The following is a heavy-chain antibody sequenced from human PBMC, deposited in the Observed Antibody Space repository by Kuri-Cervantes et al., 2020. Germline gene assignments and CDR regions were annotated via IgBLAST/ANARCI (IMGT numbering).Heavy chain of an antibody. D-gene: IGHD6-19*01. CDR2: IKQDGSEK. CDR1: GFTFSSYW. J-gene: IGHJ6*02. Sequence: GGSLRLSCAASGFTFSSYWMSWVRQAPGKGLEWVANIKQDGSEKYYVDSVKGRFTISRDNAKNSLYLQMNSLRVEDTAVYYCAKDRSGNYYAMDVWGQGTTVTVSS. CDR3: AKDRSGNYYAMDV. V-gene: IGHV3-7*01.